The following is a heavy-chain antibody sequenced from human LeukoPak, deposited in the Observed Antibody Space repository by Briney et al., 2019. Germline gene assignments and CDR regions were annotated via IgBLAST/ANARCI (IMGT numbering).Heavy chain of an antibody. J-gene: IGHJ4*02. CDR1: GFTLSSYG. CDR2: ISYDGGNK. Sequence: PGRSLRLSCAASGFTLSSYGMHWVRQAPGKGLEWVAVISYDGGNKYYADSVKGRFTISRDNSKNTLYLQMNSLRAEDTAVYYCAKGWLRLDFDYWGQGTLVTVSS. CDR3: AKGWLRLDFDY. D-gene: IGHD5-12*01. V-gene: IGHV3-30*18.